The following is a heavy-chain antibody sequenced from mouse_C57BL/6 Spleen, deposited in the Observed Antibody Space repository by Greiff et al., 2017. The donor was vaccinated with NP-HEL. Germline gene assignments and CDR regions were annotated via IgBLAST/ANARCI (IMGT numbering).Heavy chain of an antibody. CDR1: GFNIKDYY. V-gene: IGHV14-2*01. J-gene: IGHJ2*01. CDR2: IDPEDGET. Sequence: VQLQQSGAELVKPGASVKLSCTASGFNIKDYYMHWVKQRPEQGLEWIGRIDPEDGETKYAPKFQGKATITADTSSNTAYLQLSSLTSEDTAVYYCARETDSSGLRCPYFDYWGQGTTLTVSS. D-gene: IGHD3-2*02. CDR3: ARETDSSGLRCPYFDY.